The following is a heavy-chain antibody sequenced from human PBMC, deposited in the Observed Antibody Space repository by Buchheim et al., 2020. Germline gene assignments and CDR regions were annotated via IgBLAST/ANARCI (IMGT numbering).Heavy chain of an antibody. J-gene: IGHJ4*02. CDR1: GGSISSYY. CDR2: IYYSGST. V-gene: IGHV4-59*01. CDR3: ARAKAYYDFWSGYYSDSFHYFDY. D-gene: IGHD3-3*01. Sequence: QVQLQGSGPGLVKPSETLSLTCTVSGGSISSYYWSWIRQPPGKGMEWIGYIYYSGSTNYNPSLKSRVTISVDTSKNQFSLQLSSVTAADTAVYYCARAKAYYDFWSGYYSDSFHYFDYWGQGTL.